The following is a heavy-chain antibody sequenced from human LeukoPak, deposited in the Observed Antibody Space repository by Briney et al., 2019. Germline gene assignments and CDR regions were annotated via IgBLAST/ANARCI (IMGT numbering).Heavy chain of an antibody. J-gene: IGHJ6*03. Sequence: GGSLRLSCVASGFTFSSYGIHWVRQAPGKGPEWVAFIRYDGSNKYHADSVKGRFTISRDNSKNTVYLQMNSLRAEDTAVYFCAKEYGYDYNYFYSMDVWGKGTTVTISS. CDR2: IRYDGSNK. CDR1: GFTFSSYG. V-gene: IGHV3-30*02. D-gene: IGHD1-1*01. CDR3: AKEYGYDYNYFYSMDV.